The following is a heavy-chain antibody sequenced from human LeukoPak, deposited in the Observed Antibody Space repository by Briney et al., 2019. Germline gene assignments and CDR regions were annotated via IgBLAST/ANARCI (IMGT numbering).Heavy chain of an antibody. CDR1: GGSISSYY. Sequence: SETLSLTCTVSGGSISSYYWSWIRQPPGKGLEWIGYIYYSGSTNYNPSLKSRVTISVDTSKNQFSLKLSSVTAADTAVYYCATSIAAADKPAFDPWGQGTLVTVSS. CDR3: ATSIAAADKPAFDP. D-gene: IGHD6-13*01. V-gene: IGHV4-59*08. J-gene: IGHJ5*02. CDR2: IYYSGST.